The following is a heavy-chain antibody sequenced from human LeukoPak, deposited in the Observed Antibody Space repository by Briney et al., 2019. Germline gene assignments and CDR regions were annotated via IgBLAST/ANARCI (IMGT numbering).Heavy chain of an antibody. J-gene: IGHJ4*02. D-gene: IGHD1-26*01. CDR2: LSGGSNI. V-gene: IGHV3-53*01. CDR3: VRQPDSARYGFDY. Sequence: GGSLRLSCASSGFIVSSIYMSWVRQAPGKGPEWVSGLSGGSNIYYADSVKGRFTISREGVTNSLYLQMSSLRAEDTAVYYCVRQPDSARYGFDYWGQGSLVTVSS. CDR1: GFIVSSIY.